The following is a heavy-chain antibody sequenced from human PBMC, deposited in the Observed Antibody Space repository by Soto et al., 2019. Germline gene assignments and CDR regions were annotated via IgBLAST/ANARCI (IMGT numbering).Heavy chain of an antibody. J-gene: IGHJ4*02. CDR3: ARGGGSDSFDY. V-gene: IGHV4-30-2*01. CDR2: INHLETT. CDR1: GASITFGGYS. Sequence: LSLTCTVSGASITFGGYSWSWIRQTPGKGLEWIGYINHLETTFYNPSFESRLTLSIDRAKNQFSPKLHSMSAADRAVYFCARGGGSDSFDYWGQGILVTVSS. D-gene: IGHD1-26*01.